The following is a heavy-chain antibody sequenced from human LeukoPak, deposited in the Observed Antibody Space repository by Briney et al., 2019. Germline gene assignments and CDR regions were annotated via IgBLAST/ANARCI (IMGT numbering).Heavy chain of an antibody. V-gene: IGHV1-2*06. CDR1: GYTFTGYY. CDR3: ARDGKPTMIEYYFDY. Sequence: ASVKVSCKASGYTFTGYYMHWVRQAPGQGLEWMGRINPNSGGTNYAQKFQGRVTMTRDTSISTAYMELSRLRSEDTAVYYCARDGKPTMIEYYFDYWGQGTLVTVSS. D-gene: IGHD3-22*01. CDR2: INPNSGGT. J-gene: IGHJ4*02.